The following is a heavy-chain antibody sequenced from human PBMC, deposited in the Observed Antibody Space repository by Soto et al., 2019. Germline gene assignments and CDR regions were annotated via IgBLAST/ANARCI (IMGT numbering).Heavy chain of an antibody. V-gene: IGHV3-23*01. J-gene: IGHJ4*02. CDR2: ISDSGAVI. Sequence: EVQLLESGGGLVQPGGSLRLSCTASGFTFRNYAMIWVRQAPGKGLQWVSGISDSGAVIFHADSVRGRFTISRDNSKNTLYLQMNSLRAEDTAVYYCALAGYDSNYYAVTPLSAGHFWGQGTLVTVSS. D-gene: IGHD4-4*01. CDR1: GFTFRNYA. CDR3: ALAGYDSNYYAVTPLSAGHF.